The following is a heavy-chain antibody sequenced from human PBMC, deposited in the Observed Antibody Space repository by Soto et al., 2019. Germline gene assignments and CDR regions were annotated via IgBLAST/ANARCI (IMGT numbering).Heavy chain of an antibody. CDR2: INHSGST. Sequence: LSRTCAVYGGSFSGYYWSWIRQPPGKGLEWIGEINHSGSTNYNPSLKSRVTISVDTSKNQFSLKLSSVTAADTAVYYCARGTTFGARWFDPWGQGTLVTVSS. J-gene: IGHJ5*02. D-gene: IGHD3-10*02. CDR3: ARGTTFGARWFDP. V-gene: IGHV4-34*01. CDR1: GGSFSGYY.